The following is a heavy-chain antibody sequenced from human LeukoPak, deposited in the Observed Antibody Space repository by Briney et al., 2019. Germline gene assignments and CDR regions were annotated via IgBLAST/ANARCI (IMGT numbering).Heavy chain of an antibody. CDR3: ARAGSGYDSFDI. CDR1: GYTFTFYY. D-gene: IGHD5-12*01. Sequence: ASVKVSCKASGYTFTFYYIHWVRQAPGQGLEWMGWINPNSGGTNYAQKFQGRVTMTRDTSISTSYMELSRLRFDDTAVYYCARAGSGYDSFDIRGQGTMVTVSS. CDR2: INPNSGGT. J-gene: IGHJ3*02. V-gene: IGHV1-2*02.